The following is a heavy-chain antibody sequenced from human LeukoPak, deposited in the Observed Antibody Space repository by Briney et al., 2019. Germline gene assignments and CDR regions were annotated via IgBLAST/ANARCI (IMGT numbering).Heavy chain of an antibody. CDR1: GGSISSYY. CDR3: ARSPFSSGYYALDY. CDR2: IYYSGST. V-gene: IGHV4-59*01. D-gene: IGHD3-22*01. J-gene: IGHJ4*02. Sequence: SETLSLTCTVSGGSISSYYWSWIRQPPGKGLEWIGYIYYSGSTNYNPSLKSRVTISVDTSKNQFSLKLSSVTAADTAVYYCARSPFSSGYYALDYWGQGTLVTVSS.